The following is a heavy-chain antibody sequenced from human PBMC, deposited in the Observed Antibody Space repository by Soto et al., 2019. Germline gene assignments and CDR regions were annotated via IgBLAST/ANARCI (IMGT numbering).Heavy chain of an antibody. CDR2: ISYDGSNK. J-gene: IGHJ6*03. Sequence: QSGGSLRLSCAASGFTFSSYGMHWVRQAPGKGLEWVAVISYDGSNKYYADSVKGRFTISRDNSKNTLYLQMNSLRAEDTAVYYCAKEGFGESLHANYYYYYMYVWGKGTTVTVSS. CDR1: GFTFSSYG. D-gene: IGHD3-10*01. V-gene: IGHV3-30*18. CDR3: AKEGFGESLHANYYYYYMYV.